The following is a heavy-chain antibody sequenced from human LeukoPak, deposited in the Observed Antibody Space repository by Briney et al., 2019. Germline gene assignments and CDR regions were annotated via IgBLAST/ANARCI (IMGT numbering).Heavy chain of an antibody. D-gene: IGHD5-24*01. Sequence: GGSLRLSCAASGFTFSSYSMNWVRQAPGKGLEWVSSISSSSSYIYYADSVKGRFTISRDNAKNSLYLQMNSLRAEDTAVYYCARDFGLQLVQTVALDYWGQGTLVTVSS. CDR2: ISSSSSYI. CDR1: GFTFSSYS. V-gene: IGHV3-21*01. J-gene: IGHJ4*02. CDR3: ARDFGLQLVQTVALDY.